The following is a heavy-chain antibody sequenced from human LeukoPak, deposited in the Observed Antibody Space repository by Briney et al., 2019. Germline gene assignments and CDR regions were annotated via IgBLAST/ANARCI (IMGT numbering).Heavy chain of an antibody. CDR2: IIPIFGTA. CDR3: VSGLRFLEWLLSTEEDGVY. D-gene: IGHD3-3*01. V-gene: IGHV1-69*01. J-gene: IGHJ4*02. Sequence: SVKVSCKASGGTFSSYAISWVRQAPGQGLEWMGGIIPIFGTANYAQKFQGRVTITADESTSTAYMELSSLGSEDTAVYYCVSGLRFLEWLLSTEEDGVYWGQGTLVTVSS. CDR1: GGTFSSYA.